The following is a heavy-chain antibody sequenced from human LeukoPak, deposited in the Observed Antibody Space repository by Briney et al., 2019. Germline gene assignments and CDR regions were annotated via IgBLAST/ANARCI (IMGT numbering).Heavy chain of an antibody. D-gene: IGHD2-15*01. CDR1: GGSFSGYY. CDR3: ASVGSNFDY. V-gene: IGHV4-34*01. Sequence: SETLSLTCAVYGGSFSGYYWSWIRQPPGKGLEWIGEINHSGSTNYNPSLKSRVTISVDTSKNQFSLKLSSVTAADTAVYYCASVGSNFDYWGQGTLVTVSS. J-gene: IGHJ4*02. CDR2: INHSGST.